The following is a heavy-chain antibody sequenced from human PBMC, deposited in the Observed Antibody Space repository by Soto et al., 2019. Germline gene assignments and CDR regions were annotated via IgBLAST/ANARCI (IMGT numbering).Heavy chain of an antibody. V-gene: IGHV3-66*01. J-gene: IGHJ4*02. D-gene: IGHD6-13*01. CDR3: ARVPAAGIFDY. CDR1: GFTVSSNY. Sequence: PGGSLRLSCAASGFTVSSNYMSWVRQAPGKGLEWVSVNSGGSTYYADSVKGRFTISRDNSKNTLYLQMNSLRAEDTAVYYCARVPAAGIFDYWGQGTLVTVSS. CDR2: NSGGST.